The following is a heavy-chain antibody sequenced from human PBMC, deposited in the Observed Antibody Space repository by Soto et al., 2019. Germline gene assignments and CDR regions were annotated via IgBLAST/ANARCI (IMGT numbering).Heavy chain of an antibody. J-gene: IGHJ4*02. CDR3: ARSLIQLWGDYFDY. CDR1: GYTLRSYY. Sequence: GDSVKVSCKASGYTLRSYYMHWVRQAPGQGLEWMGITNPSGGSTSYAQKFQGRVTMTRDTSTSTVYMELSSLRSEDTAVYYCARSLIQLWGDYFDYWGQGTLVTVSS. D-gene: IGHD5-18*01. V-gene: IGHV1-46*01. CDR2: TNPSGGST.